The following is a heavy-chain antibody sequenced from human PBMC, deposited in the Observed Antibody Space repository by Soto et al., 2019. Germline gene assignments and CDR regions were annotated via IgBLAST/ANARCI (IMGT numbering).Heavy chain of an antibody. J-gene: IGHJ4*02. CDR3: AKGDDRGYSYGPAY. CDR2: ISWNSGTI. Sequence: EVHLVESGGGLVQPGRSLRLSCAASGFTFDDYAMQWVRQVPGKGLEWVSGISWNSGTIGYAESVKVRFTISRDNARNSLYLQMKRLRAEDTALYYCAKGDDRGYSYGPAYWGQGTLVTVSS. V-gene: IGHV3-9*01. D-gene: IGHD5-18*01. CDR1: GFTFDDYA.